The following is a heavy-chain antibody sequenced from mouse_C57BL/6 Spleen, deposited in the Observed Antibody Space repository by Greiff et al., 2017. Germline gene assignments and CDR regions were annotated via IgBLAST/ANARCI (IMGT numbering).Heavy chain of an antibody. CDR3: AREEDYYGSGFAY. D-gene: IGHD1-1*01. Sequence: QVQLQQPGAELVKPGASVKLSCKASGYTFTSYWMHWVKQRPGQGLEWIGMIHPNSGSTNYNEKFKSKATLTVDKSSSTAYMQLSSLTSEDSAVYYCAREEDYYGSGFAYWGQGTLVTVSA. CDR1: GYTFTSYW. V-gene: IGHV1-64*01. J-gene: IGHJ3*01. CDR2: IHPNSGST.